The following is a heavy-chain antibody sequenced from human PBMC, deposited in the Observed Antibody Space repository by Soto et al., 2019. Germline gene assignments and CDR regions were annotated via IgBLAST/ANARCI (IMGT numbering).Heavy chain of an antibody. D-gene: IGHD3-16*02. J-gene: IGHJ4*02. V-gene: IGHV3-23*01. CDR1: RFTFSSFA. CDR3: AKDRPYDYLWGSYRPSDY. Sequence: GGSLRLSCAASRFTFSSFAMSWVRQAPGKGLEWVSGISTNGGSSYYADSVKGRFTISRDNSKYTLYLQMNSLRAEDTAVYYCAKDRPYDYLWGSYRPSDYWGQGTLVTVSS. CDR2: ISTNGGSS.